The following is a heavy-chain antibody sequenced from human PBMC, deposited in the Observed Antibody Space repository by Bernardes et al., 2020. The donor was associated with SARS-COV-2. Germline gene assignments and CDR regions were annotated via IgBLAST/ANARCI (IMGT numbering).Heavy chain of an antibody. J-gene: IGHJ6*02. CDR1: GGSFSGYY. Sequence: SETLSLTCAVYGGSFSGYYWSWIRQPPGKGLEWIGEINHSGSTNYNPSLKSRVTISVDTSKNQFSLKLSSVTAAGTAVYYCARGSIAAAGENYYYYYGMDVWGQGTTVTVSS. CDR3: ARGSIAAAGENYYYYYGMDV. CDR2: INHSGST. V-gene: IGHV4-34*01. D-gene: IGHD6-13*01.